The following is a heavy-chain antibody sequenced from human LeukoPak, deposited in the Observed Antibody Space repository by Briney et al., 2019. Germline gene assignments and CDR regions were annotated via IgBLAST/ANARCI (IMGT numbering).Heavy chain of an antibody. CDR3: AKDINQLDY. V-gene: IGHV3-30*18. CDR1: GFTFSSYA. J-gene: IGHJ4*02. D-gene: IGHD2-2*01. CDR2: ISYDGSNK. Sequence: PGGSLRLSCAASGFTFSSYAMSWVRQAPGKGLEWVAVISYDGSNKYYADSVKGRFTISRDNSKNTLYLQMNSLRAEDTAVYYCAKDINQLDYWGQGTLVTVSS.